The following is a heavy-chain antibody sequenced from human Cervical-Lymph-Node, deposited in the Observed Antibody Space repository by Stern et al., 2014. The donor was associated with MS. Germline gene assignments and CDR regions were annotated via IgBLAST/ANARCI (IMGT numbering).Heavy chain of an antibody. J-gene: IGHJ1*01. CDR1: GFTFSSSG. CDR3: AREGGNTAEYFQH. V-gene: IGHV3-33*01. D-gene: IGHD4-23*01. Sequence: MQLLESGGGVVQPGRSLRLSCAASGFTFSSSGMHWVRQAPGKGLEWLAIIYYDGSNRYYADSVKGRFTISRDNSKNTLYLQMNSLRAEDTAVYYCAREGGNTAEYFQHWGQGTLVTVSS. CDR2: IYYDGSNR.